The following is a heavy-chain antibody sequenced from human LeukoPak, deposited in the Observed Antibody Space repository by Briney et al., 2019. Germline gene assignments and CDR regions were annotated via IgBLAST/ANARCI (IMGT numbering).Heavy chain of an antibody. CDR2: IYYSGST. J-gene: IGHJ4*02. CDR1: GGSISSYY. V-gene: IGHV4-59*08. CDR3: ARRTPSEGSWYGASGPFDY. Sequence: SETLSLTCTVSGGSISSYYWSWIRQPPGKGLEWIGYIYYSGSTNYNPSLKSRVTISVDTSKNQFSLKLSSVTAADTAVYYCARRTPSEGSWYGASGPFDYWGQGTLVTVSS. D-gene: IGHD6-13*01.